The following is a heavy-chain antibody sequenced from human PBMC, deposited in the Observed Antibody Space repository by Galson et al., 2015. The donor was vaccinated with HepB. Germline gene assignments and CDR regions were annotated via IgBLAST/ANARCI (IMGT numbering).Heavy chain of an antibody. CDR1: GFTFSIYA. CDR2: ISYDGSNK. J-gene: IGHJ6*03. D-gene: IGHD3-3*01. Sequence: SLRLSCAASGFTFSIYAMSWVRQAPGKGLEWVAVISYDGSNKYYADSVKGRFTISRDNSKNTLYLQMNSLRAEDTAVYYCAKGGRITIFGAVNYYYYMDVWGKGTTVTVSS. CDR3: AKGGRITIFGAVNYYYYMDV. V-gene: IGHV3-30*18.